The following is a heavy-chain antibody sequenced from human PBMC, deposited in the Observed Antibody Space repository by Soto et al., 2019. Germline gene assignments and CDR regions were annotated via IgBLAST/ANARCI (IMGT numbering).Heavy chain of an antibody. J-gene: IGHJ6*02. CDR3: TADLQGSEYYYGMDV. CDR2: IVVGSTNT. V-gene: IGHV1-58*01. Sequence: SVKVSCKTSGFTFLSSAVQWVRQARGQRLEWMGWIVVGSTNTNYAPKFQERVTFTRDLSTSTAYMELSSLRSEDTAVYYCTADLQGSEYYYGMDVWGQGTTVTVSS. CDR1: GFTFLSSA. D-gene: IGHD4-4*01.